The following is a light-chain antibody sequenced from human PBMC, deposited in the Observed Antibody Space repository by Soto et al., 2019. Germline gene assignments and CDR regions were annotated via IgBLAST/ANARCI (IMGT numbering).Light chain of an antibody. V-gene: IGKV3-20*01. CDR1: QSVSSSY. CDR2: GAS. Sequence: EIVLTQSPGTLSLSPGERATLSCRASQSVSSSYLAWYQQKPGQAPRLLIYGASSRATGIPARCSGSGSGTDFPLTISRLEADDYAVYYCQQYGSSPGTFGQWNKGEI. J-gene: IGKJ1*01. CDR3: QQYGSSPGT.